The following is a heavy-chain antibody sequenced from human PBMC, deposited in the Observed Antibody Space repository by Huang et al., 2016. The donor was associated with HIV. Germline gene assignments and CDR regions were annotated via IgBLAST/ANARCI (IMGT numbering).Heavy chain of an antibody. V-gene: IGHV4-39*01. D-gene: IGHD3-10*01. CDR2: IYYKGST. CDR3: ARHREGPVAYYSGWGSHLNYMDV. CDR1: GGSIRSSDYH. J-gene: IGHJ6*03. Sequence: QLLLQESGPGLVKPSEALALTCAVSGGSIRSSDYHWGWIRQPPGKGLDGVGSIYYKGSTQYSPSRKSRVTIAVDTSKNLFFLNLTSMTAADTAVYYCARHREGPVAYYSGWGSHLNYMDVWGRGRTVVVSS.